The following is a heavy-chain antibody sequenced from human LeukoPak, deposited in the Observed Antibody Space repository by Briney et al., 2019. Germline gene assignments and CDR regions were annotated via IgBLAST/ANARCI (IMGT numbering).Heavy chain of an antibody. V-gene: IGHV3-23*01. Sequence: GGSLRLSCAASGFTFSTCAMTWVRQAPGKGLEYVSEIGGSGHSTYYADSVQGGFTISRDNAKNSLYLQMNSLRDEDTALYYCAKDLQSYYGSGSYYNWGQGTLVTVSS. J-gene: IGHJ4*02. CDR1: GFTFSTCA. CDR2: IGGSGHST. CDR3: AKDLQSYYGSGSYYN. D-gene: IGHD3-10*01.